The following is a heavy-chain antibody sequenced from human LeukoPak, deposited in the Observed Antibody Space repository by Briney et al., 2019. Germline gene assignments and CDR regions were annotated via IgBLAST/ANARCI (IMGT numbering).Heavy chain of an antibody. CDR3: ARTDSVGSYYYAIF. D-gene: IGHD3-16*01. Sequence: GASVKVSYTPSGYTFNDFTITWGRQAPGQGLEWMGWISPYNGNTEYSENVEDRVTMTADTSTATAYMELRSLRSDDSAVYYCARTDSVGSYYYAIFWGQGSLVTVSS. V-gene: IGHV1-18*01. J-gene: IGHJ4*02. CDR1: GYTFNDFT. CDR2: ISPYNGNT.